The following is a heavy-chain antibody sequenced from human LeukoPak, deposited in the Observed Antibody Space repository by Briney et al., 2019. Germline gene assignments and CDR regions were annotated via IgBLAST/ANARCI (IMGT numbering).Heavy chain of an antibody. CDR1: GGTFSSYA. CDR3: ARSLENSHYYYGMDV. J-gene: IGHJ6*02. V-gene: IGHV1-69*01. Sequence: SVKVSCKASGGTFSSYAVSWVRQAPGQGLEWMGGIIPIFGTANYAQKFQGRVTITADESTSTAYMELSSLRSEDTAVYYCARSLENSHYYYGMDVWGQGTTVTVSS. D-gene: IGHD1/OR15-1a*01. CDR2: IIPIFGTA.